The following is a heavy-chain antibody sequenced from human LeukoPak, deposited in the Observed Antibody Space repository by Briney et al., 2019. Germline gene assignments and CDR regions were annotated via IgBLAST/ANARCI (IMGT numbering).Heavy chain of an antibody. Sequence: PGGSLRLSCAASGFTFSSYSMNWVRQAPGKGLEWVSYISSSSSTIYYADSVKGRFTISRDNAKNSLYLQMNSLRAEDTAVYYCARESDRSGSDFDYWGQGTLVTVSS. CDR1: GFTFSSYS. V-gene: IGHV3-48*04. CDR3: ARESDRSGSDFDY. D-gene: IGHD3-10*01. CDR2: ISSSSSTI. J-gene: IGHJ4*02.